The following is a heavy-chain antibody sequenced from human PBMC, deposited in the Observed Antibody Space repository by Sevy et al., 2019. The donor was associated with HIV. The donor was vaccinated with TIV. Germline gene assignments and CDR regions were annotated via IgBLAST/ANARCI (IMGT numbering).Heavy chain of an antibody. CDR2: ISNFNSNR. Sequence: ASVKVSCKASGYTFASYGITWVRQAPGQGLEWMGWISNFNSNRKSTQKFQDRLTLTTDTSTSTAFMELTSLRTDDTAVYYCARGISAVATRGVWFDPWGQGTPVTVSS. CDR3: ARGISAVATRGVWFDP. CDR1: GYTFASYG. V-gene: IGHV1-18*01. J-gene: IGHJ5*02. D-gene: IGHD6-19*01.